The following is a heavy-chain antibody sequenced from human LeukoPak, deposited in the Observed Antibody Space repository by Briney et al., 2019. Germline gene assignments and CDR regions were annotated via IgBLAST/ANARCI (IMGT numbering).Heavy chain of an antibody. J-gene: IGHJ4*02. CDR1: GFTFSSYE. CDR3: AREGGSAAPDY. D-gene: IGHD2-2*01. CDR2: FSSSGSTI. Sequence: GGSLRLSCAASGFTFSSYEMNWVRQAPGKGLEWVSYFSSSGSTIYYADSVKGRFTISRDNAKNSLYLQMNSLRAEDTAVYYCAREGGSAAPDYWGQGTLVTVSS. V-gene: IGHV3-48*03.